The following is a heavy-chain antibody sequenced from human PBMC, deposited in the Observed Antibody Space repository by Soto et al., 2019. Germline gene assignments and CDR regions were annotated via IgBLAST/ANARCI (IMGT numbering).Heavy chain of an antibody. J-gene: IGHJ6*02. Sequence: ASVKVSGKASGYTFTSYDINWVRQATGQGLEWMGWMNPNSGNTGYAQKFQGRVTMTRNTSISTAYMELSSLRSEDTAVYYCARGVVEAAAGTYYYYGMDVWGQGTTVTVSS. V-gene: IGHV1-8*01. CDR2: MNPNSGNT. CDR1: GYTFTSYD. CDR3: ARGVVEAAAGTYYYYGMDV. D-gene: IGHD6-13*01.